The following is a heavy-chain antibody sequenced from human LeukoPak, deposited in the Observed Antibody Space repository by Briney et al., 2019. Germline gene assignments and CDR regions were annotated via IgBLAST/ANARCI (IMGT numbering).Heavy chain of an antibody. D-gene: IGHD2-2*02. CDR3: ARGAYCSSTSCYIDYYYYYGMDV. CDR2: INHSGST. CDR1: GGSFSGYY. Sequence: SETLSLTCAVYGGSFSGYYWSWIRQPPGKGLEWIGEINHSGSTNYNPSLKSRVTISVDTSKNQFSLKLSSVTAADTAVYYCARGAYCSSTSCYIDYYYYYGMDVWGQGTTVTVSS. V-gene: IGHV4-34*01. J-gene: IGHJ6*02.